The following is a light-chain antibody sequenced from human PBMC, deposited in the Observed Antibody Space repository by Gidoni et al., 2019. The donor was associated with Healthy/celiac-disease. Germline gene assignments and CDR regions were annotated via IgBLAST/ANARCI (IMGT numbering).Light chain of an antibody. Sequence: EIVLTQSPGTLSLSPGERATLSCRASQSVSSSYLAWYQQKPGQSPRILIYGASSRATGIPDRFSGSGSGTDFNLTISRLEPEDFAVYYCQQYGSSPLTFGQGTRLEIK. V-gene: IGKV3-20*01. CDR3: QQYGSSPLT. CDR2: GAS. CDR1: QSVSSSY. J-gene: IGKJ5*01.